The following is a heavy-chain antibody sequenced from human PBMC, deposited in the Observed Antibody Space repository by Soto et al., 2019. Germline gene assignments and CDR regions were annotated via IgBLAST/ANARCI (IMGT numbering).Heavy chain of an antibody. D-gene: IGHD3-16*02. CDR1: GFTFSSYA. CDR2: ISGGGGST. Sequence: EVHLLESGGGLVQPGGSLRPSCAASGFTFSSYAMNWVRQAPGKGPEWVSAISGGGGSTYYTDSVKGRFTISRDNSKNTLYLQMNSLRAEDTALYYCAKSPGGYDYIWGSYPPRGYFDYWGQGTLVTVSS. J-gene: IGHJ4*02. CDR3: AKSPGGYDYIWGSYPPRGYFDY. V-gene: IGHV3-23*01.